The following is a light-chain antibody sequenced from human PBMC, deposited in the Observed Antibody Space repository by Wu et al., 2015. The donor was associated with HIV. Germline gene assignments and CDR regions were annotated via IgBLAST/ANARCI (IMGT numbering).Light chain of an antibody. V-gene: IGKV1-13*02. Sequence: AIQLTQSPSSLSASVGDRVTVTCRASQVISNALAWYQQKPGKAPKLLIYDASNLEGGVPSRFSGSGSGMNFTLTISCLQPEDFATYYCQQFNSNPLTFGQGTKLQIE. CDR2: DAS. J-gene: IGKJ2*01. CDR1: QVISNA. CDR3: QQFNSNPLT.